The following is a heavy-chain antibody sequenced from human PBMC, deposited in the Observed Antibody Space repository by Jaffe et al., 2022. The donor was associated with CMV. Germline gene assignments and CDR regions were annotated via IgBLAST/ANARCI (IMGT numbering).Heavy chain of an antibody. CDR2: IYYSGST. Sequence: QLQLQESGPGLVKPSETLSLTCTVSGGSISSSSYYWGWIRQPPGKGLEWIGSIYYSGSTYYNPSLKSRVTISVDTSKNQFSLKLSSVTAADTAVYYCARHGAGYPYYYYMDVWGKGTTVTVSS. D-gene: IGHD5-18*01. CDR3: ARHGAGYPYYYYMDV. V-gene: IGHV4-39*01. CDR1: GGSISSSSYY. J-gene: IGHJ6*03.